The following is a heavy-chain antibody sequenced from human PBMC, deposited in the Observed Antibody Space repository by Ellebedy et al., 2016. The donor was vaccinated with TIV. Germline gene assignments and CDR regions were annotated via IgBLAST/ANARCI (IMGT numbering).Heavy chain of an antibody. CDR2: ISEDGGTR. Sequence: GESLKISXAASTFIFTTHVMHWVRQTPDKGLEWLALISEDGGTRSYSDYVKGRFTISRDNSKNTVSLQMNSLRAEDTAVYYCAGGELLSLFDYWGQGTLVTVSS. D-gene: IGHD3-10*01. CDR3: AGGELLSLFDY. J-gene: IGHJ4*02. V-gene: IGHV3-30-3*01. CDR1: TFIFTTHV.